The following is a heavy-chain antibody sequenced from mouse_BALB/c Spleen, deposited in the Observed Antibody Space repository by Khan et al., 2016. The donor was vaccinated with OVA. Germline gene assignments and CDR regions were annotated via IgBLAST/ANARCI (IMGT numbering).Heavy chain of an antibody. J-gene: IGHJ4*01. D-gene: IGHD2-10*01. V-gene: IGHV2-6-1*01. CDR3: ARQPYYHYYIMDY. Sequence: VQLKESGPGLVAPSQSLSITCTISGFSLTNYGVHWVRQPPGKGLEWLVVIWSDGSATYNSALKSRLSISKDNSKSQVFLKMNSLQTDDTAMYYWARQPYYHYYIMDYWGQGTSVTVSS. CDR1: GFSLTNYG. CDR2: IWSDGSA.